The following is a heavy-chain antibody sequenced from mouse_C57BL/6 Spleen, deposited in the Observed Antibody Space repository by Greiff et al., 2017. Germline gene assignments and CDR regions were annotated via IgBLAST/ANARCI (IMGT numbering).Heavy chain of an antibody. D-gene: IGHD2-4*01. Sequence: QVQLQQPGAELVRPGSSVKLSCKASGYTFTSYWMHWVKQRPIQGLEWIGNIDPSDSETHYNQKFKDKATLTVDKSSSTAYMQLSRLTSEDSAVYYCARSHYDYDGYYAMDYWGQGTSVTVSS. CDR1: GYTFTSYW. CDR2: IDPSDSET. V-gene: IGHV1-52*01. J-gene: IGHJ4*01. CDR3: ARSHYDYDGYYAMDY.